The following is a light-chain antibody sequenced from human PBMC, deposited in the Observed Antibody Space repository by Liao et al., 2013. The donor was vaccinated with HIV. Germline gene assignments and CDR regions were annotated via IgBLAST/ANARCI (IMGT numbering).Light chain of an antibody. J-gene: IGLJ2*01. Sequence: SYELTQPPSVSVAPGKTANITCGGNSIGSRSVHWYHQKPGQAPVLVIYYDSGRPSGIPERFSGSNSGNTATLTISGTQAMDEADYYCQAWDSSTVVFGGGTKLTVL. CDR1: SIGSRS. V-gene: IGLV3-21*01. CDR3: QAWDSSTVV. CDR2: YDS.